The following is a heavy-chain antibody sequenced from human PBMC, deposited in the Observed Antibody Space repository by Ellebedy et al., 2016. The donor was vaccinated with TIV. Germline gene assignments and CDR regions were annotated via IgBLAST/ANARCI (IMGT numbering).Heavy chain of an antibody. CDR3: AKDPAYCGGDCYSRGYYYYHLDV. D-gene: IGHD2-21*02. Sequence: GESLKISXAASGFTFRDSAMMWVRQAPGKGLEWVATISASGGSRFYADSLKGRFTISRDNSKNTLYLQMNSLRAEDTAVYYCAKDPAYCGGDCYSRGYYYYHLDVWGQGTTVTVSS. CDR1: GFTFRDSA. J-gene: IGHJ6*02. V-gene: IGHV3-23*01. CDR2: ISASGGSR.